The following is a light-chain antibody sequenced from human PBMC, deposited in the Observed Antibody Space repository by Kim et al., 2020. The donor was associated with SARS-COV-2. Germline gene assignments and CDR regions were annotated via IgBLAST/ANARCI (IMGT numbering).Light chain of an antibody. CDR1: QGIRSD. Sequence: AIQMTQSPSSLSASVGDRVTITCRASQGIRSDLAWYQQKPVTAPTLLIYASSGLRGGVPSRFSGSGSGTHFTLTITSLQPEDFATYYCLQDYNYPWTFGQGTKLEI. CDR3: LQDYNYPWT. V-gene: IGKV1-6*01. CDR2: ASS. J-gene: IGKJ1*01.